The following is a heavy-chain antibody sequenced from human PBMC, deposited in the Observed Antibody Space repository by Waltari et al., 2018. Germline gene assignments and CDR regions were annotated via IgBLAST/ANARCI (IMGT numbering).Heavy chain of an antibody. CDR3: ASNYGSGSYYNNWFDP. Sequence: KKPGSSVKVSCKASGGTFSSYAISWVRQAPGQGLEWMGGIIPIFGTANYAQKFQGRVTITADESTSTAYMELSSLRSEDTALYYCASNYGSGSYYNNWFDPWGQGTLVTVSS. D-gene: IGHD3-10*01. CDR2: IIPIFGTA. V-gene: IGHV1-69*01. J-gene: IGHJ5*02. CDR1: GGTFSSYA.